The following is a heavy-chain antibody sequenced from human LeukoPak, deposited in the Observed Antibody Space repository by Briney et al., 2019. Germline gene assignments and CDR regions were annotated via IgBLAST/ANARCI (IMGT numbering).Heavy chain of an antibody. Sequence: PGGSLRLSCAASGFTFSSYGMHWVRQAPGKGLEWVAFIRYDGSNKYYADSVKGRFTISRDNSKNTLYLQMNSLRAEDTAVYYCAKGDYYDSSDYYPFDYWGQGTLVTVSS. D-gene: IGHD3-22*01. CDR2: IRYDGSNK. CDR3: AKGDYYDSSDYYPFDY. J-gene: IGHJ4*02. V-gene: IGHV3-30*02. CDR1: GFTFSSYG.